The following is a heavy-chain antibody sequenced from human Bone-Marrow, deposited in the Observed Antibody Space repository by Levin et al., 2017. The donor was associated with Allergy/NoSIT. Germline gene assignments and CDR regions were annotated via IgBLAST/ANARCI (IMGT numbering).Heavy chain of an antibody. Sequence: SETLSLTCTVSGGSISSSSYYWGWIRQPPGKGLEWIGSIYYSGSTYYNPSLKSRVTISVDTSKNQFSLKLSSVTAADTAVYYCARASAGYSSGWYWPDAFDIWGQGTMVTVSS. CDR3: ARASAGYSSGWYWPDAFDI. V-gene: IGHV4-39*07. J-gene: IGHJ3*02. CDR1: GGSISSSSYY. CDR2: IYYSGST. D-gene: IGHD6-19*01.